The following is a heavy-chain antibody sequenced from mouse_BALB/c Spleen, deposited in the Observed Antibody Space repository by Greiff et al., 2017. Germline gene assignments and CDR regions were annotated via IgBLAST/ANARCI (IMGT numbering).Heavy chain of an antibody. CDR1: GYTFTSYV. CDR2: INPYNDGT. Sequence: VQLQQSGPELVKPGASVKMSCKASGYTFTSYVMHWVKQKPGQGLEWIGYINPYNDGTKYNEKFKGKATLTSDKSSSTAYMELSSLTSEDSAVYYCAREGLYGYDGEFAYWGQGTLVTVSA. D-gene: IGHD2-2*01. CDR3: AREGLYGYDGEFAY. V-gene: IGHV1-14*01. J-gene: IGHJ3*01.